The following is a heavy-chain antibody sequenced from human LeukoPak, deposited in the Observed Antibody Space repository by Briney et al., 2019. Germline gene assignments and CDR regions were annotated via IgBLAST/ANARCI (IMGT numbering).Heavy chain of an antibody. J-gene: IGHJ3*02. CDR2: MYYNGSP. CDR1: GGSISRSY. D-gene: IGHD2-21*02. Sequence: SETLSLTCTVSGGSISRSYWSWIRQPPGKGLEWIGYMYYNGSPNYSPSLRSRATMSVDTSKNQFLLRLTSVTAADTALYFCARGTLTASMKAFVIWGQGTMVTVSS. V-gene: IGHV4-59*08. CDR3: ARGTLTASMKAFVI.